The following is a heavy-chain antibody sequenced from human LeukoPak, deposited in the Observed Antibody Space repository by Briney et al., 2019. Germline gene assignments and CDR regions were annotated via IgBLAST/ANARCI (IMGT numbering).Heavy chain of an antibody. V-gene: IGHV4-30-2*01. J-gene: IGHJ6*02. Sequence: TLSLTCAVSGGSISSGGYSWSWIRQPPGKGLEWIGYIYHSGSTYYNPSLKSRVTISVDRSKNQFSLKLSSVTAADTAVYYCARDRIVVAPGHYYYYGMDVWGQGTTVTVSS. CDR1: GGSISSGGYS. CDR2: IYHSGST. CDR3: ARDRIVVAPGHYYYYGMDV. D-gene: IGHD2-2*01.